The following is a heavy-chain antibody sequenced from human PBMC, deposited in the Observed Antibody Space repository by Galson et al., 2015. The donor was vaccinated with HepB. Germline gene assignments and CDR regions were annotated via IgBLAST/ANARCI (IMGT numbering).Heavy chain of an antibody. Sequence: SLRLSCAASGFTFRNAWMNWVRQAPGKGLEWVGRIKSKTDGGTTDYAAPVKGRFTISRDDSKNTLYLQMHSLKTEDTAVYYCTTDPLSSGYYGFDYWGQGTLVTVSS. V-gene: IGHV3-15*01. J-gene: IGHJ4*02. CDR1: GFTFRNAW. CDR2: IKSKTDGGTT. CDR3: TTDPLSSGYYGFDY. D-gene: IGHD3-22*01.